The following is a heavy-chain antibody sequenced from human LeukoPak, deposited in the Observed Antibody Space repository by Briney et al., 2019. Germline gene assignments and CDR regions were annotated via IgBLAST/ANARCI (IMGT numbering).Heavy chain of an antibody. V-gene: IGHV3-74*01. Sequence: GGSLRLSCAASGFTFSSYWMHWVRQAAGKGLVWVSRINSDGSSTSYADSVKGRFTISRDNAKYTLYLQMNSLRAEDTAVYYCARAFSGYGPLDYWGQGTLVTVSS. D-gene: IGHD5-12*01. CDR1: GFTFSSYW. CDR3: ARAFSGYGPLDY. CDR2: INSDGSST. J-gene: IGHJ4*02.